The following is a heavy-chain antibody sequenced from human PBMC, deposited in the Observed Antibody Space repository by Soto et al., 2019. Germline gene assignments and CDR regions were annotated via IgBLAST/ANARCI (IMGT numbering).Heavy chain of an antibody. CDR2: IYYSGST. Sequence: SETLSLICTVSGGSISSYYWSWIRQPPGKGLEWIGYIYYSGSTNYNPSLKSRVTISVDTSKNQFSLKLSSVTAADTAVYYCARDKNGLYYFDYWGQGTLVTVSS. CDR1: GGSISSYY. CDR3: ARDKNGLYYFDY. D-gene: IGHD6-19*01. V-gene: IGHV4-59*01. J-gene: IGHJ4*02.